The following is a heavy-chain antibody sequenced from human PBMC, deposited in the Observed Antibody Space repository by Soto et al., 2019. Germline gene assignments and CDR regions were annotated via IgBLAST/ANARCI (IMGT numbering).Heavy chain of an antibody. J-gene: IGHJ6*02. V-gene: IGHV1-3*01. CDR2: INAGNGNT. CDR1: GYTFTSYA. D-gene: IGHD1-26*01. Sequence: QVQLVQSGAEVKKPGASVKVSYKASGYTFTSYAMHWVRQAPGQRLEWMGWINAGNGNTKYSQKFQGRVTITRDTSASTAYMELSSLRSEDTAVYYCARVTVGAYYYYYGMDVWGQGTTVTVSS. CDR3: ARVTVGAYYYYYGMDV.